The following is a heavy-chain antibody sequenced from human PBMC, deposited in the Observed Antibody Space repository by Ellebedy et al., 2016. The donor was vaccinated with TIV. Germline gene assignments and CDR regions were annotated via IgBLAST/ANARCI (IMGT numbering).Heavy chain of an antibody. D-gene: IGHD6-13*01. CDR1: GFPFSSYA. CDR2: ISDSGGNT. Sequence: GGSLRLXXAASGFPFSSYAMSWVRQAPGKGLEWVSSISDSGGNTYYADSVRGRFTFSRDNSKNTLYLQINSLRAEDTAVYYCAKGWLGAGAGTDFDYWGRGTLVTVSS. J-gene: IGHJ4*02. CDR3: AKGWLGAGAGTDFDY. V-gene: IGHV3-23*01.